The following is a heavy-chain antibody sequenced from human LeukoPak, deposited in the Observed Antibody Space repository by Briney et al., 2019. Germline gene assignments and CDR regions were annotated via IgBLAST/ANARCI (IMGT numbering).Heavy chain of an antibody. Sequence: ASVKVSCKASGGTFSSYAISWVRQAPGQGLEWMGWINPNSGGTNYAQKFQGRVTMTRDTSISTAYMELSRLRSDDTAVYYCARELHSSSWGSVYWGQGTLVTVSS. V-gene: IGHV1-2*02. D-gene: IGHD6-13*01. CDR2: INPNSGGT. CDR1: GGTFSSYA. CDR3: ARELHSSSWGSVY. J-gene: IGHJ4*02.